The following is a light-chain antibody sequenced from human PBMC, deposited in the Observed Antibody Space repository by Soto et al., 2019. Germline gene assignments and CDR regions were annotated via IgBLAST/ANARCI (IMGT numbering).Light chain of an antibody. CDR1: QSLVYSDGNTY. CDR2: KVS. Sequence: DVVMTQSPLSLPVTLGQPASISCRSSQSLVYSDGNTYLNWFQQRPGQSPRRLIYKVSNRDSGVPDRFSGSGSGTDFTLKISRVEAGDVGVYYCMQGTHWPWTFGQGTKVDIK. J-gene: IGKJ1*01. V-gene: IGKV2-30*01. CDR3: MQGTHWPWT.